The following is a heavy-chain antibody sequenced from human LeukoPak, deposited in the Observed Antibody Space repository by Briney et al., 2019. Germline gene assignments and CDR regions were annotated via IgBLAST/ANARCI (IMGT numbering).Heavy chain of an antibody. CDR2: FDPEDGET. D-gene: IGHD5-18*01. J-gene: IGHJ4*02. CDR1: GYTLTELS. V-gene: IGHV1-24*01. CDR3: ATDRGGYSFPDY. Sequence: ASVKVSCKVSGYTLTELSMHWVRQAPGKGLEWMGGFDPEDGETIYAQKFQGRVTMTEDTSTDTAYMELSSLRSEDTAVYYCATDRGGYSFPDYWGQGTLVTVSS.